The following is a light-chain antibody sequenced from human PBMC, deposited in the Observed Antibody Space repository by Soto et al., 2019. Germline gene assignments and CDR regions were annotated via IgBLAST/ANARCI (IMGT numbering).Light chain of an antibody. V-gene: IGKV2-28*01. CDR2: LGS. Sequence: DIVMTQSPLSLPVTPGEPASISCRSSQSLLHSNGYNYLDWYLQKPGQSPQLLIYLGSNRASGVXDXXGGGGSGTDFTLKISRVEAEDVGVYYCMQALQTPWTFGQGTKVEIK. CDR1: QSLLHSNGYNY. CDR3: MQALQTPWT. J-gene: IGKJ1*01.